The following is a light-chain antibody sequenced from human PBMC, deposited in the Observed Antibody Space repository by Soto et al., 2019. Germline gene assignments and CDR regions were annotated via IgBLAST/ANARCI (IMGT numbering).Light chain of an antibody. CDR2: EVN. CDR3: SSYTASSSIL. J-gene: IGLJ2*01. CDR1: SSDVGDYNY. V-gene: IGLV2-14*01. Sequence: QSALTQPASVSGSPGQSITISCTGTSSDVGDYNYVSWYQQHPGKAPKLMIYEVNNRPSGVSSRFSGSKSGSTASLTISGLQTEDEADYYCSSYTASSSILFGGGTKLTVL.